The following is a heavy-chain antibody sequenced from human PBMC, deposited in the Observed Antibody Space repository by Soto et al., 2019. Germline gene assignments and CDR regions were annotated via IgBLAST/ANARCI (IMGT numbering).Heavy chain of an antibody. CDR1: GFSLSTTGVG. V-gene: IGHV2-5*01. D-gene: IGHD1-26*01. CDR2: IYWNDDR. J-gene: IGHJ4*02. Sequence: QITLKESGPTLVKPTQTLTLTCTFSGFSLSTTGVGVGWIRQPPGKALEWLALIYWNDDRRYSPSLKSRLTITTDTSKNQVVLTMTNMDPVDTHTYYCAHSASVPCCYYFDYWGQGTLVTVSS. CDR3: AHSASVPCCYYFDY.